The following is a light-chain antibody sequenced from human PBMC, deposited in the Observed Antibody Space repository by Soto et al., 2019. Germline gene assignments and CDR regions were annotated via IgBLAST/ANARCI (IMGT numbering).Light chain of an antibody. Sequence: QSVLTQPASVSGSPGQSITISCTGTSSDVGPYSYVSWYQQHPGKVPKLLISEVSDRPSGVSHRFSGSKSGNTASLTISGLQPEDEADYFCASYRRSNTLVFGTGTKLTVL. V-gene: IGLV2-14*01. J-gene: IGLJ1*01. CDR1: SSDVGPYSY. CDR3: ASYRRSNTLV. CDR2: EVS.